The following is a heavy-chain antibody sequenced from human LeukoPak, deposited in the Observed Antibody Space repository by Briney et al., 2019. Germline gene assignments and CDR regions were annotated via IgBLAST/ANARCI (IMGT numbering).Heavy chain of an antibody. CDR2: INYSGST. Sequence: SDTLSLTCGVYGESFSVHYWSWLRQPPGKGLEWIGEINYSGSTNYSPSLKSRVSMSVDTSKNQFSLKLSSVTAADTAVYYCAREGGSIAARHYYYYMDVWGKGTTVTVSS. CDR1: GESFSVHY. V-gene: IGHV4-34*01. J-gene: IGHJ6*03. D-gene: IGHD6-6*01. CDR3: AREGGSIAARHYYYYMDV.